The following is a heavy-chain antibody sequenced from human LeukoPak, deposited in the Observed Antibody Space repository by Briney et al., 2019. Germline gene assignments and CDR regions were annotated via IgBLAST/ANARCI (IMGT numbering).Heavy chain of an antibody. CDR3: ARVFRVIEYSSSPVHYGTDV. J-gene: IGHJ6*02. D-gene: IGHD6-6*01. Sequence: SETLSLTCTVSGGSISSGGYYWSWIRQHPGKGLEWIGYIYYSGSTYYNPSLKSRVTISVDTSKNQFSLKLSSVTAADTAVYYCARVFRVIEYSSSPVHYGTDVWGQGTTVTVSS. CDR2: IYYSGST. V-gene: IGHV4-31*03. CDR1: GGSISSGGYY.